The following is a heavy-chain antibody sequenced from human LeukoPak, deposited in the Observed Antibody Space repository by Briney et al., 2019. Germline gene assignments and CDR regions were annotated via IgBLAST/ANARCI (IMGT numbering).Heavy chain of an antibody. V-gene: IGHV3-53*01. CDR2: IYSGGST. CDR3: ARSYGVYQYYFDY. CDR1: GFTVSSNY. Sequence: PGRSLRLSCAASGFTVSSNYMSWVRQAPGKGLEWVSVIYSGGSTYYADSVKGRFTISRDNSKNTLYLQMNSLRAEDTAVYYCARSYGVYQYYFDYWGQGTLVTVSS. D-gene: IGHD4-17*01. J-gene: IGHJ4*02.